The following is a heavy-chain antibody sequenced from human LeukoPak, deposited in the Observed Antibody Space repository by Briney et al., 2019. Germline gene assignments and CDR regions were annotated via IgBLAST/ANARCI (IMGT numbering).Heavy chain of an antibody. CDR2: IRSKAYGGTT. CDR3: TKLVAYYYYYYMDV. V-gene: IGHV3-49*04. CDR1: GFTFGDYA. Sequence: GGSLRLSCTASGFTFGDYAMSWVRQAPGKGLEWVGFIRSKAYGGTTEYAASVKGRFTISRDDSKSIAYLQMNSLKTEDTAVYYCTKLVAYYYYYYMDVWGKGTTVTISS. D-gene: IGHD6-13*01. J-gene: IGHJ6*03.